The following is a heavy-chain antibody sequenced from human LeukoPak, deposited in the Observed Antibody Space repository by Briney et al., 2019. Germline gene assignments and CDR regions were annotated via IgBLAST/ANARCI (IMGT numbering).Heavy chain of an antibody. V-gene: IGHV1-3*01. CDR1: GYTFTSYA. CDR2: INAGNGNT. D-gene: IGHD6-19*01. Sequence: AAVNVSCKASGYTFTSYAMHWVRQAPGQRLEWMGWINAGNGNTKYSQKFQGRVTITRDTSASTAYMELSSLRSEDAAVYCCARKSSGWKFDYWGQGTLVTVSS. J-gene: IGHJ4*02. CDR3: ARKSSGWKFDY.